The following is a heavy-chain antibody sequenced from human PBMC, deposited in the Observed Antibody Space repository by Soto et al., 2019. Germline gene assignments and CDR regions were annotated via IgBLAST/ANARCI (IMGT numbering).Heavy chain of an antibody. CDR2: IWYDGSNK. Sequence: QVQLVESGGGVVQPGRSLRLSCAASGFTFSNYGMHWVRQAPDKGLEWVAVIWYDGSNKYHADSVKGRFTVSRDNSKNTLYLQMNSLTVEDTAVYYCARAHYDILAGYPHYWGQGTLVTVSS. J-gene: IGHJ4*02. D-gene: IGHD3-9*01. CDR1: GFTFSNYG. CDR3: ARAHYDILAGYPHY. V-gene: IGHV3-33*01.